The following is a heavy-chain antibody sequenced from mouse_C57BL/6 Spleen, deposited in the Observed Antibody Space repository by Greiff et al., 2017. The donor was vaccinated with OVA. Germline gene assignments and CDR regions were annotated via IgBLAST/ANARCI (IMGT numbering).Heavy chain of an antibody. CDR1: GYAFTNYL. Sequence: VQLKQSGAELVRPGTSVKVSCKASGYAFTNYLIEWVKQRPGQGLEWIGVINPGSGGTNYNEKFNGKATLTADKSSSTAYMQLSSLTSKDSAVYVCARGGLGEAWFAYWGQGTLVTVSA. D-gene: IGHD2-13*01. V-gene: IGHV1-54*01. J-gene: IGHJ3*01. CDR3: ARGGLGEAWFAY. CDR2: INPGSGGT.